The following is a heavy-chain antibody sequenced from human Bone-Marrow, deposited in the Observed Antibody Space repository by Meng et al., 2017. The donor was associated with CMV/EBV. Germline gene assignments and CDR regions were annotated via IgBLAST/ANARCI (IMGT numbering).Heavy chain of an antibody. J-gene: IGHJ4*02. V-gene: IGHV3-30*04. Sequence: GESLKISCAASEFTFRSYRMHWVRQAPGKGLEWLAGISYDGSDTYYADSMKGRFTIFRDNSRDTLFLQMDSLRAEDTGVYYCARGDFWSGYYNYIDYWGQGNVVTVSS. CDR2: ISYDGSDT. D-gene: IGHD3-3*01. CDR1: EFTFRSYR. CDR3: ARGDFWSGYYNYIDY.